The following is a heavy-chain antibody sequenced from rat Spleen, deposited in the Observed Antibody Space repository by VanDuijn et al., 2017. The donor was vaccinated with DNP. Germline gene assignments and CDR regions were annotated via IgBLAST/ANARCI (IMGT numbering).Heavy chain of an antibody. CDR1: GFSFSGFY. CDR2: IGSDGYSP. J-gene: IGHJ2*01. D-gene: IGHD4-3*01. CDR3: IRWNSGHFDF. Sequence: EVQLVESGGGLVQPGRSLKLSCAASGFSFSGFYMAWVRQAPTKGLEWVAYIGSDGYSPYYGDSVKGRFTISRDNAKSTLYLQMNSLRSEDMATYYCIRWNSGHFDFWGQGVMVTVSS. V-gene: IGHV5-22*01.